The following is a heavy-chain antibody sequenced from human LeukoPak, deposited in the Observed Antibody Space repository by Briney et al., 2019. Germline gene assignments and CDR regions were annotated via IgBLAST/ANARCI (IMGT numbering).Heavy chain of an antibody. V-gene: IGHV4-59*01. CDR1: GGSISSYY. CDR3: ARGQKPHQSRFHGFDP. CDR2: IYYSGST. J-gene: IGHJ5*02. Sequence: SETLSLTCTVSGGSISSYYWSWIRQPPGKGLEWIEYIYYSGSTNYNPSLKSRVTISVDTSKNQFSLKLSSVTAADTAVYYCARGQKPHQSRFHGFDPWGQGTLVTVSS.